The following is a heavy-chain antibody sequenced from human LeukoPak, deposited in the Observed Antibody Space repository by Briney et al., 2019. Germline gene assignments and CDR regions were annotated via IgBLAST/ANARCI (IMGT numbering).Heavy chain of an antibody. CDR3: AKRSMVRGVQFDAFDL. D-gene: IGHD3-10*01. CDR2: VLYDGSLK. V-gene: IGHV3-30*02. J-gene: IGHJ3*01. CDR1: GFTFSRCD. Sequence: QPGGSLRLSCAASGFTFSRCDVHWVRQAPGKGLEWVAFVLYDGSLKYYADSVRGRVTISRDNSKNTLYLQMNSLRAEDTAVYYCAKRSMVRGVQFDAFDLWGQGTIVTVSS.